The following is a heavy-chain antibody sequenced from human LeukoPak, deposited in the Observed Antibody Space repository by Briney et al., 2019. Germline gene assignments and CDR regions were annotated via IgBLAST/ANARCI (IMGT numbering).Heavy chain of an antibody. CDR1: GFTFEDYA. V-gene: IGHV3-9*01. D-gene: IGHD6-19*01. Sequence: PGGSLRLSCAASGFTFEDYAMHWVRQAPGKGLEWVSGINWNSASTGYADSVKGRFTISRDNVMNSLYLQMNSLRPEDTAVYYCAKVRWDNSGWYYLDYWGQGTLVTVSS. CDR3: AKVRWDNSGWYYLDY. CDR2: INWNSAST. J-gene: IGHJ4*02.